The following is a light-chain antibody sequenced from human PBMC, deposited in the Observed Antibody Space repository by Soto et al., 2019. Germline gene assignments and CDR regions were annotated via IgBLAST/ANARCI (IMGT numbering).Light chain of an antibody. CDR3: MQALQTIN. J-gene: IGKJ5*01. CDR2: LGS. CDR1: QSLLHSNGYNY. V-gene: IGKV2-28*01. Sequence: DIVMTQSPLSLPVTAGDPASISCSSSQSLLHSNGYNYLDWYLQKPGQSPQLLIYLGSNRSSGVPDRFSGSGSGTDFTLNISRVEAEDVGVYYCMQALQTINCGQGTRREIK.